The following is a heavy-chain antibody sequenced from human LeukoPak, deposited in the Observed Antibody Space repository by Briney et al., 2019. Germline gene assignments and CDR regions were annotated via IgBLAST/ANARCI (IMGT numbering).Heavy chain of an antibody. Sequence: SETLSLTCTVSGGSISSDYWSWIRQPPGKGLEWIGYIHHSGSTNYNPSLKSRVIISVDTSKNQFSLKLSSVTAADTAIYYCASTRRNFDWSFWFDPWGQGTLVTVSS. V-gene: IGHV4-59*01. J-gene: IGHJ5*02. CDR2: IHHSGST. D-gene: IGHD3-9*01. CDR1: GGSISSDY. CDR3: ASTRRNFDWSFWFDP.